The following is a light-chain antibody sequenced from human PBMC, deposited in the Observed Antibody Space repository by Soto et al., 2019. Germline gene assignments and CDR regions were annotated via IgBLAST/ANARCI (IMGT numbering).Light chain of an antibody. CDR2: KAS. Sequence: DIQMTQSPSTLSASVGDRVTITCRASQSISSWLAWYQQKPGKAPKLLIYKASSLESGVPSRFSGSGSGTEIPLTISRLQPDDFATYYCQQYNSYPTFGQGTKVEIK. V-gene: IGKV1-5*03. CDR1: QSISSW. CDR3: QQYNSYPT. J-gene: IGKJ1*01.